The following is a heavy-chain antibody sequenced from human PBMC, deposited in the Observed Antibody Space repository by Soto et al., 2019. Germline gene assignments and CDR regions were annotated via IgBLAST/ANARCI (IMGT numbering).Heavy chain of an antibody. CDR1: GSTFTGYY. CDR3: ARDRTLGYCSGGSCYSVRGAFDI. CDR2: INPNSGGT. J-gene: IGHJ3*02. Sequence: ASVKVSCKASGSTFTGYYMHWVRQAPGQGLEWMGWINPNSGGTNYAQKFQGRVTMTRDTSISTAYMELSRLRSDDTAVYYCARDRTLGYCSGGSCYSVRGAFDIWGQGTMVTVSS. D-gene: IGHD2-15*01. V-gene: IGHV1-2*02.